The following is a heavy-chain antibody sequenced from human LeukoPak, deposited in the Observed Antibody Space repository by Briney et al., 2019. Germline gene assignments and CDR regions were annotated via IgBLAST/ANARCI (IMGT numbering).Heavy chain of an antibody. CDR1: GGTFSSYA. CDR3: ASARHIVVVTANGGYFDY. D-gene: IGHD2-21*02. J-gene: IGHJ4*02. V-gene: IGHV1-69*13. CDR2: IIPIFGTA. Sequence: ASVKVSCKASGGTFSSYAISWMRQAPGQGLEWMGGIIPIFGTANYAQKFQGSVTITADESTSTAYMELSSLRSEDTAVYYCASARHIVVVTANGGYFDYWGQGTLVTVSS.